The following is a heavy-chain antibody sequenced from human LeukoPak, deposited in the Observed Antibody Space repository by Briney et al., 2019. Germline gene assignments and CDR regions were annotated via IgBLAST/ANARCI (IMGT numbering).Heavy chain of an antibody. Sequence: GGSLRLSCAASGFTFSSYSMNWVRQAPGKGLEWVANIKQDGSEKYYVDSVKGRFTISRDNAKNSLYLQMNSLRAEDTAVYYCARVTDGYNSWYFDYWGQGTLVTVSS. CDR3: ARVTDGYNSWYFDY. D-gene: IGHD5-24*01. J-gene: IGHJ4*02. V-gene: IGHV3-7*03. CDR1: GFTFSSYS. CDR2: IKQDGSEK.